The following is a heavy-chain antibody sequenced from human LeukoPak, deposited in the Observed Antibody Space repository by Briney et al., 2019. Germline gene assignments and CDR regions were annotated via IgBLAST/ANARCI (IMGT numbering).Heavy chain of an antibody. CDR1: GFTFTSYG. V-gene: IGHV1-18*01. CDR2: ISAYNGNT. Sequence: ASVKVSCKDSGFTFTSYGISWVRQAPGQGLEWMGWISAYNGNTNYAQKLQGRVTMTTDTSTSTAYMELRSLRSDDTAVYYCARESQVTAPLDYWGQRTLVTFSS. D-gene: IGHD1-14*01. CDR3: ARESQVTAPLDY. J-gene: IGHJ4*02.